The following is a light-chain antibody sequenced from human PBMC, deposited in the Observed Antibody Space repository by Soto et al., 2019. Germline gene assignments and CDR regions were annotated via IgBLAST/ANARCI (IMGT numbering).Light chain of an antibody. J-gene: IGLJ2*01. V-gene: IGLV2-14*01. CDR2: DVS. CDR1: SSDVGGYNY. CDR3: SSYTSRGTV. Sequence: QSALTQPASVSGSPGQSITISCTATSSDVGGYNYVSWYQQHPGKAPKLMIYDVSNRPSGVSNRFSGSKSGNTASLTISGLQAEDEADYYCSSYTSRGTVFGGGTKLTVL.